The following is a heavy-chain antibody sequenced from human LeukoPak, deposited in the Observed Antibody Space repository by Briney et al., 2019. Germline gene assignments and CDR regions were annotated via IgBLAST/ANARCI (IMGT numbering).Heavy chain of an antibody. CDR3: ASKAGNFQLRPSFNF. Sequence: ASVKVSCKVSGHTFIDYYIHWVRQVPGEALEWMGWINPDNGDTSYAQNFHGRVIITRDTSVSTGYMELSSLRSDDTAVYYCASKAGNFQLRPSFNFWGQGTLLTVSS. J-gene: IGHJ4*02. D-gene: IGHD1-1*01. V-gene: IGHV1-2*02. CDR1: GHTFIDYY. CDR2: INPDNGDT.